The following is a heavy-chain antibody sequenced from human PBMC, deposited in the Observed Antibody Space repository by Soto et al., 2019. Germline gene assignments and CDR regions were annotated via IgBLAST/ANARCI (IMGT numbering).Heavy chain of an antibody. V-gene: IGHV3-30*03. Sequence: GSLRLSCAASGFTFSSYGMHWVRQAPGKGLEWVAVISYDGSNKYYADSVKGRFTISRDNSKNTLYLQMNSLRAEDTAVYYCATGSPYYYDSSGYYPHWGQGTLVTVSS. D-gene: IGHD3-22*01. CDR1: GFTFSSYG. CDR2: ISYDGSNK. J-gene: IGHJ4*02. CDR3: ATGSPYYYDSSGYYPH.